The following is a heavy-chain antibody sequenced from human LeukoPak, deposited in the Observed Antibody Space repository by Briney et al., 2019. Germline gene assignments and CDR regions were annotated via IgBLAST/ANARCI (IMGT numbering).Heavy chain of an antibody. D-gene: IGHD1-14*01. Sequence: SETLSLTCSVFGDSISTTGYFWVWIRQSPGRGLEWIGGIFKNGNTFYNMSLKSRVTISVDTSKNEFYLNLASVTAADTAVYFCAGTGIRNWFDPWGQGILVTVSS. CDR2: IFKNGNT. CDR1: GDSISTTGYF. CDR3: AGTGIRNWFDP. V-gene: IGHV4-39*01. J-gene: IGHJ5*02.